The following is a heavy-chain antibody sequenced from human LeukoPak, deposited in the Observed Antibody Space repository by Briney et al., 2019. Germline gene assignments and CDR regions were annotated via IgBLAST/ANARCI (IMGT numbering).Heavy chain of an antibody. V-gene: IGHV4-59*08. CDR1: GGSISGYY. J-gene: IGHJ4*02. D-gene: IGHD6-6*01. Sequence: SETLSLTCTVSGGSISGYYWSWIRQPPGKGLEWIGHIYYTGSTSYNPSLKSRVTISIDTSKNQFSLKLSYVNAADTAVYYCARYISSGLDYWGQGTLVTVSS. CDR3: ARYISSGLDY. CDR2: IYYTGST.